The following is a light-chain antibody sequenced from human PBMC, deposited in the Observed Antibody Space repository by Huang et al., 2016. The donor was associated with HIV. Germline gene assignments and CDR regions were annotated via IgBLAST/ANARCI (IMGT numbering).Light chain of an antibody. V-gene: IGKV3-11*01. Sequence: IVLTQSPATLSWYPGERVTLSCRASQSVGNYIAWYQQHPGQYPKLLIYDTSNRATGTPCRFSCSGSGTDFTLTISSLQSEDFAVYYCQQRSSGVTFGGGTKVQVK. CDR3: QQRSSGVT. CDR2: DTS. J-gene: IGKJ4*01. CDR1: QSVGNY.